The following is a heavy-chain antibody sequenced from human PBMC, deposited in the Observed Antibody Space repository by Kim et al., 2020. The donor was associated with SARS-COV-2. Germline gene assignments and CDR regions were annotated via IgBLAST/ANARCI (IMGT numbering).Heavy chain of an antibody. J-gene: IGHJ6*02. D-gene: IGHD6-19*01. CDR2: IYYSGST. CDR1: GGSISSSSYY. CDR3: ARRLGGWRNYGMDV. Sequence: SETLSLTCTVSGGSISSSSYYWGWTRQPPGKGLEWIGSIYYSGSTYYNPSLKSRVTISVDTSKNQFSLKLSSVTAADTAVYYCARRLGGWRNYGMDVWGQGTTVTVSS. V-gene: IGHV4-39*01.